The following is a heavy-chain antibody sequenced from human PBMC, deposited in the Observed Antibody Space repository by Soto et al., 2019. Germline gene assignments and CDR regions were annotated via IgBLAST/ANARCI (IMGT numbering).Heavy chain of an antibody. CDR1: GGTFSRYA. Sequence: QVQLVQSGAEVKKPGSSVKVSCKASGGTFSRYAISWVRQAPGQGLEWMGGTIPIFGTANYAQQFQGRVTITADDTTSPAYMKVSSLSSEDTAVYYCAGVFTNETSKYYFDYWGQGTLVTVSS. V-gene: IGHV1-69*01. D-gene: IGHD2-8*01. CDR2: TIPIFGTA. CDR3: AGVFTNETSKYYFDY. J-gene: IGHJ4*02.